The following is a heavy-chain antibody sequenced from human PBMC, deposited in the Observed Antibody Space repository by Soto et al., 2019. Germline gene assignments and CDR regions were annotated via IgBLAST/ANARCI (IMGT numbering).Heavy chain of an antibody. Sequence: GGPLRLSCAASGFKFSNYAMSWVRQAPGKGLEWVSLISATGGGTYYADSVKGRFTISRDNSHNTLYLQVHSLTAEDTAVYYCAKDRRAGGNSAFYFDFWGQGAQVTVSS. J-gene: IGHJ4*02. CDR3: AKDRRAGGNSAFYFDF. CDR2: ISATGGGT. V-gene: IGHV3-23*01. D-gene: IGHD3-16*01. CDR1: GFKFSNYA.